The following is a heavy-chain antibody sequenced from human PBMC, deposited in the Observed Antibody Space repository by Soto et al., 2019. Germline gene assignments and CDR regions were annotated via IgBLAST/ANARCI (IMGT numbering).Heavy chain of an antibody. CDR1: GFTVSSKY. D-gene: IGHD2-15*01. CDR3: ARDHVLSDGRRSYGVALDV. CDR2: IQSGGPT. Sequence: GGSLRLSCAASGFTVSSKYMSWVRQAPGKGLEWVSLIQSGGPTYYADSVKGRFTISRDTSENTVHLQMDSLRAEDTAVYYCARDHVLSDGRRSYGVALDVWGKRTTVTVSS. J-gene: IGHJ6*04. V-gene: IGHV3-66*01.